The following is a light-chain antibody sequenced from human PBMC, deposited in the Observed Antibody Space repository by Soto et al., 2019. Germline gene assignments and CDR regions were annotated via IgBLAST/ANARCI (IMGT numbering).Light chain of an antibody. CDR2: GNS. Sequence: QSVLTQPPSVSGAPGQRVTISCTGSSSNIGAGYDVHWYQQLPGTAPKLLIYGNSNRPSGVPDRFAGSMSGTSASLAITGLQAEDEADYYCQSYDSSLSGSLFGGGTKLTVL. V-gene: IGLV1-40*01. CDR3: QSYDSSLSGSL. CDR1: SSNIGAGYD. J-gene: IGLJ3*02.